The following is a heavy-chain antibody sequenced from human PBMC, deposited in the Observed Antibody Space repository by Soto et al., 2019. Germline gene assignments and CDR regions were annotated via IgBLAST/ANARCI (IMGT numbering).Heavy chain of an antibody. Sequence: EMQLVESGGGLVQPGGSLRLSCVASGLSFRNYWVHWVRQAPGKGLEWVSRINTDGTYTSNADPVKGRFTISRDSAKNTLYLQMNSLRVEDTAVYFCAGFGYDWNGWDWGPGTLVTVSS. J-gene: IGHJ4*02. CDR1: GLSFRNYW. CDR2: INTDGTYT. CDR3: AGFGYDWNGWD. D-gene: IGHD1-20*01. V-gene: IGHV3-74*01.